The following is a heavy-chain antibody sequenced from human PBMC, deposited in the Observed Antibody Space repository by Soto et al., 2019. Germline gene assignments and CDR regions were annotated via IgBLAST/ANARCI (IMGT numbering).Heavy chain of an antibody. CDR2: IWYDGSNK. Sequence: QPGGSLRLSCAASGFTFSRYGMHWVRQAPGKGLEWVAMIWYDGSNKNYADSVKGRFTISRDNSKNTLYLLMNSLRADDTALYYCARDRREARGNWFDPWGQGTLVTVSS. CDR1: GFTFSRYG. CDR3: ARDRREARGNWFDP. D-gene: IGHD3-10*01. J-gene: IGHJ5*02. V-gene: IGHV3-33*01.